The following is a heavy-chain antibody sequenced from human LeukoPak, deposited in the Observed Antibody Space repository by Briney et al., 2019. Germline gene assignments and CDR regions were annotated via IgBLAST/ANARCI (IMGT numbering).Heavy chain of an antibody. CDR2: IYSSGST. Sequence: SETLSLTCAVSGGSISSSHHSWGWIRQPPGKGLEWIASIYSSGSTYYNPSLRTRVTISVDTSKNQFSLKPSSVTAADTAVYYCARVIRTTGYYSNPKSGSFGFWGQGTLVTVSS. J-gene: IGHJ4*02. D-gene: IGHD3-9*01. CDR1: GGSISSSHHS. V-gene: IGHV4-39*01. CDR3: ARVIRTTGYYSNPKSGSFGF.